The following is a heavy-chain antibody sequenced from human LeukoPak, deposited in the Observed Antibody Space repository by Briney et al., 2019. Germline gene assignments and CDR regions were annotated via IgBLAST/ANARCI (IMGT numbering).Heavy chain of an antibody. CDR2: INSDGSST. J-gene: IGHJ4*02. CDR1: GFTFSSYW. Sequence: GGSLRLSCAASGFTFSSYWMHWVRQAPGKGLVWVSRINSDGSSTSYADSVKGRFTISRDNAKNTLYLQMNSLRAEDTAVYYCARGAGVYGGNSEGYRWGQGTLVTVSS. V-gene: IGHV3-74*01. CDR3: ARGAGVYGGNSEGYR. D-gene: IGHD4-23*01.